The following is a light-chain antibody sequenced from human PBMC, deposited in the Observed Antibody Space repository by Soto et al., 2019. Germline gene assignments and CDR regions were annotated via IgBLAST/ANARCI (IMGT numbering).Light chain of an antibody. CDR1: QSVSSNY. J-gene: IGKJ1*01. Sequence: EIALTQSPGTLSSSPGERATISCRASQSVSSNYLAWYQQKPHQAPRLLIYGASSRATGIPDRFSGSGAGKDFTLTISRLESEDSAVYYCQQYGSSPWTFGQGTKVEIK. CDR3: QQYGSSPWT. V-gene: IGKV3-20*01. CDR2: GAS.